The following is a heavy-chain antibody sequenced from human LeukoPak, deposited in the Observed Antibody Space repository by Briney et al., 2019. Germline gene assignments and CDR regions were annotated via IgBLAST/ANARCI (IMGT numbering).Heavy chain of an antibody. D-gene: IGHD3-16*01. Sequence: SETLSLTCTVSGGSISSYYWSWIRQPPGKGLEWIGYIYYSGSTNYNPSLKSRVTISVDTSKNQFSLKLSSVTAADTAMYYCARAFWGKTFDYWGQGTLVTVSS. CDR3: ARAFWGKTFDY. CDR1: GGSISSYY. CDR2: IYYSGST. J-gene: IGHJ4*02. V-gene: IGHV4-59*01.